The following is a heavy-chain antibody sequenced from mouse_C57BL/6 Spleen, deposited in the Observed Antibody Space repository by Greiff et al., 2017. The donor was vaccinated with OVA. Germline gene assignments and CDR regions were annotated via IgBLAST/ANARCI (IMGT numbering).Heavy chain of an antibody. J-gene: IGHJ2*01. CDR1: GYTFTSYW. CDR2: IDPSDSYT. CDR3: ARAYDDYDGGFDY. D-gene: IGHD2-4*01. V-gene: IGHV1-69*01. Sequence: QVQLQQPGAELVMPGASVKLSCKASGYTFTSYWMHWVKQRPGQGLEWIGEIDPSDSYTNYNQKFKGKSTLTVDKSSSTAYMQLSSLTSEDSAVYYCARAYDDYDGGFDYWGQGTTLTVSS.